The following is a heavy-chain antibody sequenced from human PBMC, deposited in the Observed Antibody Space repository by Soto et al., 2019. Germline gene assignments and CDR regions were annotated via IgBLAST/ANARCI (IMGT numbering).Heavy chain of an antibody. CDR2: IYYSGNT. J-gene: IGHJ4*02. CDR1: GGSISSGAYY. V-gene: IGHV4-31*03. Sequence: QVPLQESGPGLVKPSQTLSLTCTVSGGSISSGAYYWSWIRQHPGKGLEWIGYIYYSGNTYYNPSLKSRVTISVDTSKNQCSLKLSSVTAADTAVYYCARVGLRLGEYFDYWGQGTLVSVSS. CDR3: ARVGLRLGEYFDY. D-gene: IGHD4-17*01.